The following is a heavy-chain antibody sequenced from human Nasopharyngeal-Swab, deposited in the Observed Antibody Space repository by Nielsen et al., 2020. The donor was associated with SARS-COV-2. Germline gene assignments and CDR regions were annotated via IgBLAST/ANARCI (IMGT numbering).Heavy chain of an antibody. CDR1: GFTSSSYS. D-gene: IGHD6-6*01. CDR2: ISSSSSYI. CDR3: ARDEKSSEYYFDY. V-gene: IGHV3-21*01. J-gene: IGHJ4*02. Sequence: GGSLRLSCAASGFTSSSYSMNWVRQAPGKGLEWVSSISSSSSYIYYAESVKGRFTISRDNAKNSLYLQMNSLRAEDTAVYYCARDEKSSEYYFDYWGQGTLVTVSS.